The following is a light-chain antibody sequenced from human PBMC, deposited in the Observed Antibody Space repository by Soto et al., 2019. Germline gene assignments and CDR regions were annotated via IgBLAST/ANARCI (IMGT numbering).Light chain of an antibody. J-gene: IGLJ2*01. Sequence: SALTQPASVSGSPGQSITISCTGTSDDIGGYNYVSWYQQHPGKAPKLLISEVTNRPSGVSNRFSGAKSGNTASLTISGLQAEDEADYYYSSYTTNITPVVFGGGTQLTVL. CDR2: EVT. CDR3: SSYTTNITPVV. V-gene: IGLV2-14*01. CDR1: SDDIGGYNY.